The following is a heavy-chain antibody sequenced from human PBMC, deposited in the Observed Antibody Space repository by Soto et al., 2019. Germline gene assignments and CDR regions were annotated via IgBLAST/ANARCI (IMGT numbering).Heavy chain of an antibody. Sequence: GESLKISCKGSGYSFTSYWIGWVRQMPGKGLEWMGIIYPGDSDTRYSPSFQGQVTISADESISTAYLQWSSLKASDTAMYYCARSQREIVVVVDAADAFDIWGQGTMVTVSS. V-gene: IGHV5-51*01. J-gene: IGHJ3*02. CDR1: GYSFTSYW. CDR2: IYPGDSDT. D-gene: IGHD2-15*01. CDR3: ARSQREIVVVVDAADAFDI.